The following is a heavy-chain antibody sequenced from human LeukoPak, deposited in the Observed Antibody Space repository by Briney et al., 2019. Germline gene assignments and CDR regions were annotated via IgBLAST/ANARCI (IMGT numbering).Heavy chain of an antibody. D-gene: IGHD4-23*01. J-gene: IGHJ1*01. CDR3: ARAYGGNSQYFQH. CDR2: IYYSGST. CDR1: GGSISTYY. Sequence: SETLSLTCTVSGGSISTYYWSWIRQPAGKGLEWIGRIYYSGSTYYNPSLKSRVTMSVDRSKNQFSLRLSSVTAADTAVYYCARAYGGNSQYFQHWGQGTLVTVSS. V-gene: IGHV4-4*07.